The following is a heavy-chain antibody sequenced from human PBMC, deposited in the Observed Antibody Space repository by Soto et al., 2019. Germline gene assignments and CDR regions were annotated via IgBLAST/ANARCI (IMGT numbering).Heavy chain of an antibody. CDR2: INHSGST. CDR3: ARGTKQQLPTHAYFQH. D-gene: IGHD6-13*01. Sequence: SETLSLTCAVYGGSFSGYYWSWIRQPPGKGLEWIGEINHSGSTNYNPSLKSRVTISVDTAKNQFSLKLSSVTAADTAVYYCARGTKQQLPTHAYFQHWGQGTLVTVSS. J-gene: IGHJ1*01. V-gene: IGHV4-34*01. CDR1: GGSFSGYY.